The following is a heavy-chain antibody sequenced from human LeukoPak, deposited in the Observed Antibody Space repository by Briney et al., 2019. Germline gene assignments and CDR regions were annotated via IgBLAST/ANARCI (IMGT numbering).Heavy chain of an antibody. V-gene: IGHV1-46*01. CDR3: ARDLGVAVAGTPAEYFQH. CDR1: GYTFTSYY. CDR2: INPSGGSA. J-gene: IGHJ1*01. Sequence: GASVKVSCKASGYTFTSYYMHWVRQAPGQGLEWMGIINPSGGSASYAQKFQGRVTMTRDTSTSTVYMELSSLRSEDTAVYYCARDLGVAVAGTPAEYFQHWGQGTLVTVSS. D-gene: IGHD6-19*01.